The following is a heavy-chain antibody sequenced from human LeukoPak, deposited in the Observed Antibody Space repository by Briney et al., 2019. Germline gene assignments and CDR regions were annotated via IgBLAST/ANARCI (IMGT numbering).Heavy chain of an antibody. CDR2: ISSSGSTI. CDR3: ARDLETVTTGDY. CDR1: GFTFSSYE. D-gene: IGHD4-17*01. Sequence: GGSLRLSCAASGFTFSSYEMNWVRQAPGKGLEWVSYISSSGSTIYYADSVKGRFTISRDNAKNSLYLQMNSLRAEDTAVYYCARDLETVTTGDYWGQGTLVTVSS. J-gene: IGHJ4*02. V-gene: IGHV3-48*03.